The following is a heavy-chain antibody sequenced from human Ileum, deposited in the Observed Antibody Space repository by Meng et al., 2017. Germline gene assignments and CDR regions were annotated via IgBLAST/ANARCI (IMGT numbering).Heavy chain of an antibody. CDR1: GFTFSNYA. Sequence: EVQLVESWGGLVQPGGSRRLSCAASGFTFSNYALTWVRQAPGKGLEWVAGISDSGRTYYADSMKGRFTVSRDNSKNTLYLQINSLRDEDTAVYYCAKDYEYSVMSGWGQGTLVTVSS. V-gene: IGHV3-23*04. CDR3: AKDYEYSVMSG. J-gene: IGHJ4*02. CDR2: ISDSGRT. D-gene: IGHD5/OR15-5a*01.